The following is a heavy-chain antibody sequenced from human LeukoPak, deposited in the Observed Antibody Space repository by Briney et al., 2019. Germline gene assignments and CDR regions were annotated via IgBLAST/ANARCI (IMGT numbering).Heavy chain of an antibody. CDR1: GGSISSYY. J-gene: IGHJ4*02. CDR3: ARAPDEYDSSGLDY. D-gene: IGHD3-22*01. V-gene: IGHV4-4*07. Sequence: PSETLSLTCTVSGGSISSYYWSWIRQPAGKGLEWIGRIYTSGSTNYNPSLKSRVTMSVGTSKNQFSLKLSSVTAADTAVYYCARAPDEYDSSGLDYWGQGTLVTVSS. CDR2: IYTSGST.